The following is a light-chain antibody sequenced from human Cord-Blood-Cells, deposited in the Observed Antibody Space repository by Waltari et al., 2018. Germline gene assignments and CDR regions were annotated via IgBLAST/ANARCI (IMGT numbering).Light chain of an antibody. Sequence: SYELTQPPSVSVSPGQTASITCSGDKLGDKYACGYQQKPGPSPVLVIYQDSKRPSGIPERFSGSNSGNTATLTISGTQAMDEADYYCQAWDSSTVVFGGGTKLTVL. J-gene: IGLJ2*01. CDR3: QAWDSSTVV. CDR1: KLGDKY. CDR2: QDS. V-gene: IGLV3-1*01.